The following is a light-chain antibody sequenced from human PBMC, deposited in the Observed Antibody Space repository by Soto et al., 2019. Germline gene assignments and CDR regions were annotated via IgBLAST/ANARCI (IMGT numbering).Light chain of an antibody. CDR3: QQYGSSQWT. Sequence: DIVLTQSPGTLSLSPGEIATLSCRASQSISSYLAWYQLKPGQAPSLIIFAVSTRATGTPDRFSGSGSGRDFILTISRLEPEDFAVYYCQQYGSSQWTVGQGTKVDI. CDR1: QSISSY. CDR2: AVS. J-gene: IGKJ1*01. V-gene: IGKV3-20*01.